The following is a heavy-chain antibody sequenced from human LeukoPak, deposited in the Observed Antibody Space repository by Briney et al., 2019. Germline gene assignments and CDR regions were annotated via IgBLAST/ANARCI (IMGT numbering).Heavy chain of an antibody. Sequence: SETLSLTCTVSGGSISSGGYYWSWIRQHPGKGLEWIGYIYYSGSTYYNPSLKSRVTISVDTSKNQFSLKLSSVTAADTAVYYCATGYSSSWYPVDYWGQGTLVIVSS. CDR3: ATGYSSSWYPVDY. CDR2: IYYSGST. D-gene: IGHD6-13*01. V-gene: IGHV4-31*03. J-gene: IGHJ4*02. CDR1: GGSISSGGYY.